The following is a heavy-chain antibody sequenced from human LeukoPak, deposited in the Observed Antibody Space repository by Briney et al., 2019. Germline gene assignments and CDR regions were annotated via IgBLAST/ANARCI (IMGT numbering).Heavy chain of an antibody. Sequence: GASVKVSCKASGYTFTRYGMNWVRQAPGQGLEWMGWSNPGSGYTKYSEDFQGRVIITRDTTANTAYMELSSLRSEDMAVYYCVIRIPGNDYWGQGTRVTVSS. V-gene: IGHV1-3*02. D-gene: IGHD1-14*01. CDR2: SNPGSGYT. CDR3: VIRIPGNDY. CDR1: GYTFTRYG. J-gene: IGHJ4*02.